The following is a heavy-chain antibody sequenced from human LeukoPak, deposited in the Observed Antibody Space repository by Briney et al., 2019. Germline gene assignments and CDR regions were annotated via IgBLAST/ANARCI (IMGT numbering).Heavy chain of an antibody. D-gene: IGHD3-10*01. CDR2: INPNSGGT. CDR3: ARGAEYGSSDI. Sequence: ASVKVSCKASGYTFTGYYMHWVRQAPGQGLEGMGWINPNSGGTNYAQKLQGRVTMTRDTSISTAYMEPSRLRSDDTAVYYCARGAEYGSSDIWGQGTMVTVSS. J-gene: IGHJ3*02. V-gene: IGHV1-2*02. CDR1: GYTFTGYY.